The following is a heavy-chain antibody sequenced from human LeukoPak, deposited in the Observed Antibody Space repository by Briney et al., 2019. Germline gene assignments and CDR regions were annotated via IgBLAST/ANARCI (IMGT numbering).Heavy chain of an antibody. CDR1: GFTFSSYA. CDR2: ISGSGGST. J-gene: IGHJ3*02. D-gene: IGHD3-22*01. V-gene: IGHV3-23*01. CDR3: AKQFGSGYYYGAFDI. Sequence: GGSLRLSCAASGFTFSSYAMSWVRRAPGKGLEWVSAISGSGGSTYYGDSVKGRFTISRDNSKNTLYLQMNSLRAEDTAVYYCAKQFGSGYYYGAFDIWGQGTMVTVSS.